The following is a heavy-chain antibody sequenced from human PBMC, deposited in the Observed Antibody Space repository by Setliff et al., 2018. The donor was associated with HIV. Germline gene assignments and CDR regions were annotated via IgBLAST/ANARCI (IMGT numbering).Heavy chain of an antibody. CDR2: ISATGTI. CDR1: GGSISSDY. J-gene: IGHJ4*02. Sequence: SETLSLTCTVSGGSISSDYWSWIRQPAGKGLEFLGRISATGTINYNPSLRSRLTLSVDTSNNQFSLKLTSVTAADTAVYYCARNDASGSYYRLDYWGQGTLVTVSS. CDR3: ARNDASGSYYRLDY. D-gene: IGHD3-10*01. V-gene: IGHV4-4*07.